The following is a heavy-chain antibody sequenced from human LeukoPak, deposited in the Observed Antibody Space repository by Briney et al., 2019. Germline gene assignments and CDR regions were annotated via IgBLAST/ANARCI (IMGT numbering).Heavy chain of an antibody. CDR2: IYPGDSDT. J-gene: IGHJ4*02. Sequence: GESLKISCKGSGYSFTSYWIGWVRQMPGKGLEWMGIIYPGDSDTRYSPSFQGQVTISADKSISTAYLQWSSLKASDTAIYYCARLPLYYYDSSGSPFGYWGQGTLVTVSS. V-gene: IGHV5-51*01. CDR1: GYSFTSYW. CDR3: ARLPLYYYDSSGSPFGY. D-gene: IGHD3-22*01.